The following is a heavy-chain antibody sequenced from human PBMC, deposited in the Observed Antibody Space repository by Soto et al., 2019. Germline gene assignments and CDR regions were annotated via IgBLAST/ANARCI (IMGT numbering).Heavy chain of an antibody. CDR1: GFSFSGYN. V-gene: IGHV3-21*01. J-gene: IGHJ3*01. CDR3: AGVVYFDRSAYGL. Sequence: EVQLVESGGGLVKPGGSLRLSCAASGFSFSGYNMNWVRQAPGKGLEWVSAISGDSNYIYYADSVQGRFTISRDNAKNSVYLQMNSLRAEDTAVYYCAGVVYFDRSAYGLWGQGTMVTVSS. CDR2: ISGDSNYI. D-gene: IGHD3-22*01.